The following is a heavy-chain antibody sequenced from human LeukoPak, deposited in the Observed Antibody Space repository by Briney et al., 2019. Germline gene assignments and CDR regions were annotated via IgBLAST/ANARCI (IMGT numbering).Heavy chain of an antibody. D-gene: IGHD5-18*01. CDR3: ARELGTSYGYFDY. CDR2: IIPIFGTA. J-gene: IGHJ4*02. CDR1: GGTFSSYA. V-gene: IGHV1-69*13. Sequence: AASVKVSCKASGGTFSSYAISWVRQAPGQGLEWMGGIIPIFGTANYAQKFQGRVTITAGESTSTAYMELSSLRSEDTAVYYCARELGTSYGYFDYWGQGTLVTVSS.